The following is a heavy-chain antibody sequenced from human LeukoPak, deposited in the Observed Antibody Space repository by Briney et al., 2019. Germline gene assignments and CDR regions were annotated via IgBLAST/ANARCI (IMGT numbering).Heavy chain of an antibody. J-gene: IGHJ4*02. V-gene: IGHV3-30*04. CDR1: GFTFSSYA. Sequence: GRSLRLSCAASGFTFSSYAMHWVCQAPGKGLEWVAVISYDGSNKYYADSVKGRFTISRDNSKNTLYLQMNSLRAEDTAVYYCARDPDYYDSSGYSFDYWGQGTLVTVSS. CDR2: ISYDGSNK. D-gene: IGHD3-22*01. CDR3: ARDPDYYDSSGYSFDY.